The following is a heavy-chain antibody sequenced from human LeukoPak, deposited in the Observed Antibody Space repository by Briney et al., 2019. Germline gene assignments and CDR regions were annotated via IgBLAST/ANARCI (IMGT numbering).Heavy chain of an antibody. CDR1: GFTFSSYW. D-gene: IGHD2-2*02. V-gene: IGHV3-7*01. CDR3: ARDSCSSTSCCTPNDSFFDY. Sequence: PGGSLRLSCAASGFTFSSYWMSWVRQAPGKGLEWVANIKQDGSEKYYVDSVKGRFTISRDNAKNSLYLQMNSLRAEDTAVYYCARDSCSSTSCCTPNDSFFDYWGQGTLVTVSS. CDR2: IKQDGSEK. J-gene: IGHJ4*02.